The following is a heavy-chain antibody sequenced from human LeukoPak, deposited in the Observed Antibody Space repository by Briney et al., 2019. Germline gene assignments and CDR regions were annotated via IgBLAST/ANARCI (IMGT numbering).Heavy chain of an antibody. J-gene: IGHJ4*02. CDR3: AKDFWQWFGELWSY. CDR1: GFTFSSYA. CDR2: ISGSGGTT. D-gene: IGHD3-10*01. Sequence: GGSLRLSCAASGFTFSSYALSWVRQAPGKGLEWVSGISGSGGTTYYADSVKGRFTISRDSSKNTLYLQMNSLRAEDTAVYYCAKDFWQWFGELWSYWGQGTLVTVSS. V-gene: IGHV3-23*01.